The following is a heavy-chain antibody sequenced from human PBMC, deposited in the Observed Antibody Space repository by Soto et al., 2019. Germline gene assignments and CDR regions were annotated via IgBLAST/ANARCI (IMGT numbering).Heavy chain of an antibody. CDR3: ARDVSPGSSSWYFDAFDL. Sequence: EERLVESGGGLVQPGGSLRLSCAASGFTFSSYWMTWVRQAPGKGLEWVANIKKDESKKSYLDSVRGRFTISRDNAKNSLYLQMDSLTAKDTAPYYCARDVSPGSSSWYFDAFDLWGQGTMVTVSS. D-gene: IGHD6-13*01. CDR1: GFTFSSYW. J-gene: IGHJ3*01. V-gene: IGHV3-7*05. CDR2: IKKDESKK.